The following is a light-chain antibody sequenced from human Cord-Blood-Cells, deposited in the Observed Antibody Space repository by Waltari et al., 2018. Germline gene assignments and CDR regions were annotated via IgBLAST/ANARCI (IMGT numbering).Light chain of an antibody. Sequence: DIQMTQSPSSLSASVGERVHLTCRASQSISSYLNWYQQKPGKAPKLLIYAASSLQSGVPSRFSGSGSGTDFTLTISSLQPEDFATYYCQQSYSTPYTFGQGTKLEIK. CDR3: QQSYSTPYT. CDR1: QSISSY. J-gene: IGKJ2*01. CDR2: AAS. V-gene: IGKV1-39*01.